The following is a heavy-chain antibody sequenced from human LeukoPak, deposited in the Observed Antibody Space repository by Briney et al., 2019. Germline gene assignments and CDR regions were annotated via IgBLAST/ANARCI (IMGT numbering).Heavy chain of an antibody. CDR2: IIPILGIA. D-gene: IGHD5-24*01. J-gene: IGHJ4*02. V-gene: IGHV1-69*02. CDR1: GGTFSSYT. CDR3: AREEMATTGEYFDY. Sequence: SVKVSCKASGGTFSSYTISWARQAPGQGLEWMGRIIPILGIANYAQKFQGRVTITADKSTSTAYMELSSLRSEDAAVYYCAREEMATTGEYFDYWGQGTLVTVSS.